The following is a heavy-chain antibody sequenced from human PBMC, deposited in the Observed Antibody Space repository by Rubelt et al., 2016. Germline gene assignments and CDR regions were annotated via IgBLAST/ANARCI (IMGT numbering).Heavy chain of an antibody. V-gene: IGHV3-7*04. Sequence: EVQLVESGGTFIQPGGSLRLSCTASGFPFSTYSMNWVRQAPGKGLEWVADIKPDGSEQYYVDSVKGRFTISRDDPKNTVYLQMDGLGAEDTAVYHCARGHYGRDYWGQGTLVTVSS. CDR1: GFPFSTYS. CDR3: ARGHYGRDY. CDR2: IKPDGSEQ. D-gene: IGHD3-16*01. J-gene: IGHJ4*02.